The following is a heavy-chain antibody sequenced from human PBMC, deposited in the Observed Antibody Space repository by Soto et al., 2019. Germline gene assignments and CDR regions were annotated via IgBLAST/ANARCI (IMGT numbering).Heavy chain of an antibody. CDR1: GGSISSGDYY. Sequence: QVQLQESGPGLVKPSQTLSLTCTVSGGSISSGDYYWSWLRQPPGKGLEWIGYIYYSGSTYYKPSIKSRVTISVDTSKNQFSLKLSSVTAADTAVYYCAREATIAARLDSWGQGTLVTVSS. CDR3: AREATIAARLDS. D-gene: IGHD6-6*01. J-gene: IGHJ4*02. CDR2: IYYSGST. V-gene: IGHV4-30-4*01.